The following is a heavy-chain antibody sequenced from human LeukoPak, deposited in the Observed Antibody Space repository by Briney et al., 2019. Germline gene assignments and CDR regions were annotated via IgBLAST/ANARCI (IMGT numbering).Heavy chain of an antibody. V-gene: IGHV1-2*02. Sequence: GASMKVSCKASGYTFTGYYMHWVRQAPGQGLEWMGWINPNSGGTNYAQKFQGRVTMTRDTSISTAYMELSRLRSDDTAVYYCARASDQLKNQCLRYWGQGTLVTVSS. CDR3: ARASDQLKNQCLRY. D-gene: IGHD1-14*01. J-gene: IGHJ4*02. CDR1: GYTFTGYY. CDR2: INPNSGGT.